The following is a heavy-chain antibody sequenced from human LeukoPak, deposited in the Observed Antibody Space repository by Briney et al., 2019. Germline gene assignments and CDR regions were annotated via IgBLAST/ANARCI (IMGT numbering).Heavy chain of an antibody. V-gene: IGHV1-2*02. Sequence: ASVKVCCKASGYTFTGCYMHWVRQAPGQGLEWMGWINPNSGGTHYAQKFQGRVTMTRDTSISTAYMELSSLRSDDTALYYCASGSSLDGSSGWPTHYYWGQGALVTVSS. CDR2: INPNSGGT. D-gene: IGHD6-19*01. CDR3: ASGSSLDGSSGWPTHYY. CDR1: GYTFTGCY. J-gene: IGHJ4*02.